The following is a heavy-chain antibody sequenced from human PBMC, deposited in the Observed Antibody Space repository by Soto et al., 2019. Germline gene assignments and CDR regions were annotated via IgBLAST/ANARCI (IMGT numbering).Heavy chain of an antibody. CDR3: ARESRVRFSGRGDHDAFDI. J-gene: IGHJ3*02. CDR2: ISSSGSTI. V-gene: IGHV3-11*01. Sequence: PGGALRLSCAASGFTFSDYYMSWIRQAPGKGLEWVSYISSSGSTIYYADSVKGRFTISRDNAKNSLYLQMNSLRAEDTAVYYCARESRVRFSGRGDHDAFDIWGQGTMVTVSS. CDR1: GFTFSDYY. D-gene: IGHD3-3*01.